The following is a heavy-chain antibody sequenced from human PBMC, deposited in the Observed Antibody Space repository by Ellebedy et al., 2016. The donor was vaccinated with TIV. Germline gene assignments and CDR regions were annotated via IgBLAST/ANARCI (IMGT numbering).Heavy chain of an antibody. CDR1: EFSFRSYW. CDR3: ARDGAYGDNDYYYYSGMGV. J-gene: IGHJ6*02. V-gene: IGHV3-7*03. D-gene: IGHD4-17*01. Sequence: PGGSLRLSCAAFEFSFRSYWMAWVRQAPGKGLEWVASIRQDGYEKYNVDSVKGRFTISRDNAKSSLFLQMNSLRAEDPAVYYCARDGAYGDNDYYYYSGMGVWGQGTTVTVSS. CDR2: IRQDGYEK.